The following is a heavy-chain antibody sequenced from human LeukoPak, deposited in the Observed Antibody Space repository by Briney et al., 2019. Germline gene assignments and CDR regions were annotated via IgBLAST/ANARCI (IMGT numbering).Heavy chain of an antibody. D-gene: IGHD6-13*01. Sequence: RAGGSLRLSCAASGFTFSSYSMNWVRQAPGKGLEWVSSISSSSSYVYYADSVKGRFTISRDNAKNSLYLQMNSLRAEDTAVYYCARDRPLTGYSSSWYYDAFDIWGQGTMVTVSS. V-gene: IGHV3-21*01. CDR1: GFTFSSYS. CDR2: ISSSSSYV. CDR3: ARDRPLTGYSSSWYYDAFDI. J-gene: IGHJ3*02.